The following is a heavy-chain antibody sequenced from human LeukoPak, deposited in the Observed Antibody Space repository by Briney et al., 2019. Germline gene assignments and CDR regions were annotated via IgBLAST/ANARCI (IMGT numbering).Heavy chain of an antibody. J-gene: IGHJ4*02. D-gene: IGHD1-26*01. CDR3: AKDRAGREGFDY. Sequence: GGSLRLSCAASGFTFSSYAMSWVRQAPGKGLEWVSAISGGGGSTYYADSVKGRFTISRDNSKNTLYLQMNSLRAEDTAVYYCAKDRAGREGFDYWGQGTLVTVSS. CDR2: ISGGGGST. V-gene: IGHV3-23*01. CDR1: GFTFSSYA.